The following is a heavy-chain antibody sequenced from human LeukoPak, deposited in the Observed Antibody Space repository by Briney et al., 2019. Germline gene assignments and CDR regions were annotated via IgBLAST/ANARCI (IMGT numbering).Heavy chain of an antibody. CDR3: ARAKGLLWFGELFATSSLFDY. V-gene: IGHV1-46*01. D-gene: IGHD3-10*01. CDR2: INPSGGST. CDR1: GYTFTSYY. J-gene: IGHJ4*02. Sequence: ASVKVSCKASGYTFTSYYMHWVRQAPGQGLEWMGIINPSGGSTSYAQKFQGRVTMTRDMSTSTVYMELSSLRSEDTAVYYCARAKGLLWFGELFATSSLFDYWGQGTLVTVSS.